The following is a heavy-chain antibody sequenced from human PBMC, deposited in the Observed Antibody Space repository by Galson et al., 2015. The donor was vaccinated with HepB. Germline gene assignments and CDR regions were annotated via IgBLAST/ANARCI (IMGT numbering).Heavy chain of an antibody. V-gene: IGHV3-33*01. CDR1: EFTFRRYG. CDR2: ICYDGIYK. Sequence: SLRLSCAASEFTFRRYGMHWVRQAPGKGLEWVSLICYDGIYKYYADSVKGRFTIYRDNSKNTLYLQMNSLRAEDTAVYYCARGGYNDYDFVYYMDVWGKGTTVTVSS. J-gene: IGHJ6*03. CDR3: ARGGYNDYDFVYYMDV. D-gene: IGHD5-12*01.